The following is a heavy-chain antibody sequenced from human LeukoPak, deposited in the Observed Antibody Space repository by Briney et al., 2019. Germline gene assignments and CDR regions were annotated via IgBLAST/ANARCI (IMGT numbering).Heavy chain of an antibody. J-gene: IGHJ4*02. D-gene: IGHD3-10*01. CDR2: INPNSGGT. CDR3: ARGPLWFGELVDY. Sequence: GSVKVSCKASGYTFTGYYMHWVRQAPGQGLEWMGWINPNSGGTNYAQKFQGRVTMTRDTSISTAYMELSRLRSDDTAVYYCARGPLWFGELVDYWGQGTLVTVSS. V-gene: IGHV1-2*02. CDR1: GYTFTGYY.